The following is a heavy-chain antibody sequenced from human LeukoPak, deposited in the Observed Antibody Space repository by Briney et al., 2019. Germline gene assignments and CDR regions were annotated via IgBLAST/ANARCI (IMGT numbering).Heavy chain of an antibody. V-gene: IGHV3-33*01. CDR1: GFTFSSYG. Sequence: GGSLRLSCAASGFTFSSYGMHWVRQAPGKGLEWVAVIWYDGSNKYYADSVKGRFTISRDNSKNTLYLQMNSLRAEDTAVYYCARVGAGGYHILTGYLSYFDYWGQGTLVTVSS. CDR3: ARVGAGGYHILTGYLSYFDY. CDR2: IWYDGSNK. D-gene: IGHD3-9*01. J-gene: IGHJ4*02.